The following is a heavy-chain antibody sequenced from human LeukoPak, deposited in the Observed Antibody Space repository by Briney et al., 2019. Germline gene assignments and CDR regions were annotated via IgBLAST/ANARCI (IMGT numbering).Heavy chain of an antibody. CDR1: GYTFTSYG. J-gene: IGHJ6*02. Sequence: ASVKVSCKASGYTFTSYGISWVRQAPGQGLEWVGWISAYNGNTNYAQKLQGRVTMTTDTSTSTAYMELRSLRSDDTAVYYCARDPRRSSGWYELYYYYGMDVWGQGTTVTVSS. D-gene: IGHD6-19*01. CDR2: ISAYNGNT. V-gene: IGHV1-18*01. CDR3: ARDPRRSSGWYELYYYYGMDV.